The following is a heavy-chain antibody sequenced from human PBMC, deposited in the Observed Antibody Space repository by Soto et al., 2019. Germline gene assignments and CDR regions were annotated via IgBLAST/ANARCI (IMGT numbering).Heavy chain of an antibody. J-gene: IGHJ3*02. CDR2: ISGSGGST. V-gene: IGHV3-23*01. CDR1: GFTFSSYA. Sequence: EVQLLESGGGLVQPGGSLRLSCAASGFTFSSYAMSGVRQAPGKGLEWVSAISGSGGSTYYADSVKGRFTISRDNSKNTLYLQMNSLRAEDTAVYYCATKSDDFWSGYYGFDIWGQGTMVTVSS. D-gene: IGHD3-3*01. CDR3: ATKSDDFWSGYYGFDI.